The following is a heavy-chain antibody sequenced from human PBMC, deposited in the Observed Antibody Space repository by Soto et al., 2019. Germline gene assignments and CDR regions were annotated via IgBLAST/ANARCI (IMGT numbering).Heavy chain of an antibody. Sequence: SKSRSCTSAEVSCITYGRYWSSQTPGKGLEWVAAISYDGSNKYHADSVKGRFTISRDNSKNTLYLQMNSLRAEDTAVYYCARDLVVPAPAEWFDPWGQGTLVTVSS. CDR1: EVSCITYG. V-gene: IGHV3-30*03. CDR2: ISYDGSNK. D-gene: IGHD2-2*01. CDR3: ARDLVVPAPAEWFDP. J-gene: IGHJ5*02.